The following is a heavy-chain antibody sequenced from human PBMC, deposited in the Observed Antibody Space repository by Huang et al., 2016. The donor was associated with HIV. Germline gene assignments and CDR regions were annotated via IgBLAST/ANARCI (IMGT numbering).Heavy chain of an antibody. J-gene: IGHJ4*02. CDR1: GVPISSGGYY. D-gene: IGHD3-22*01. V-gene: IGHV4-30-4*08. CDR3: ARAPYDSRGYYW. Sequence: QVRLQESGPGLVKPSQTLALTCTVSGVPISSGGYYWTWIRRPPGKGLEWIGYVYYRGSTHYNASLKSRVIISVDMSKNQFYLKMNSLTAADTAVYYCARAPYDSRGYYWWGQGTLVTVSS. CDR2: VYYRGST.